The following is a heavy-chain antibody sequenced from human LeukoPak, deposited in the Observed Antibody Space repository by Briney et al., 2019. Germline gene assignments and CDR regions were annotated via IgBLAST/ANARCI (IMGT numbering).Heavy chain of an antibody. CDR3: ARGLLRLYFDY. V-gene: IGHV4-30-4*08. CDR2: IFYSGST. J-gene: IGHJ4*02. Sequence: SQSLSLTCTVSGGSISSADYYWSWIRQPPGKGLEWIRYIFYSGSTYYNPSLKSRVTISVDTSKNQFSLKLSSVTAADTAVYYCARGLLRLYFDYWGQGTLVTVSS. D-gene: IGHD3-22*01. CDR1: GGSISSADYY.